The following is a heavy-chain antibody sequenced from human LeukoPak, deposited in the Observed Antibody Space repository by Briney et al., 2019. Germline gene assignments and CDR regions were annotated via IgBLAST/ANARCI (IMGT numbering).Heavy chain of an antibody. CDR2: ISSSSSYI. CDR1: GFTFSSYS. D-gene: IGHD5-12*01. J-gene: IGHJ6*03. CDR3: ARGGANYYYYMDV. Sequence: PGGSLRLSCAASGFTFSSYSMNWVRQAPGKGLEWVSSISSSSSYIYYAYSVKGRFTISRDNAKNSLYLQMNSLRAEETAVYYCARGGANYYYYMDVWGKGTTVTVSS. V-gene: IGHV3-21*01.